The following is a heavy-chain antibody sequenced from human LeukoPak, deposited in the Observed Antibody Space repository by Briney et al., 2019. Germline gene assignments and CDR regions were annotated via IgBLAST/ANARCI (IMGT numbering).Heavy chain of an antibody. CDR2: IYPGDSDT. J-gene: IGHJ4*02. CDR1: GCSFTSYW. Sequence: GGSLQISGQGSGCSFTSYWIGWVRQLPGKGLEGMGIIYPGDSDTRYSPSFQGQVTISADRSISTAYLQWSSLKASDTAMYYCARPGSGTIGIDYWGQGTLVTVSS. D-gene: IGHD3-10*01. V-gene: IGHV5-51*01. CDR3: ARPGSGTIGIDY.